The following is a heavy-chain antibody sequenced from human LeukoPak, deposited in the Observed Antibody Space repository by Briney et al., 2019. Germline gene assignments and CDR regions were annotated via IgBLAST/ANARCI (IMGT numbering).Heavy chain of an antibody. Sequence: GGSLRLSCAASGFTVSSNYMSWVRQAPGKGLEWVSVIYSGGSTYYADSVKGRFTISRDNSKNTLYLQMNSLRAEDTAVYYCASSYYYDSSGYYYADYYGMDVWGQGTTVTVSS. CDR1: GFTVSSNY. J-gene: IGHJ6*02. CDR2: IYSGGST. CDR3: ASSYYYDSSGYYYADYYGMDV. D-gene: IGHD3-22*01. V-gene: IGHV3-66*01.